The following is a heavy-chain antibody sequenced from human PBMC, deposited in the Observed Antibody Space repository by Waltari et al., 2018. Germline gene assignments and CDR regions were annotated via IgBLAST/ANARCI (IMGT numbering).Heavy chain of an antibody. CDR3: ARGYYDSSGYYYYFDY. J-gene: IGHJ4*02. D-gene: IGHD3-22*01. Sequence: QVQLVQSGAEVKKPGASVKVSCKASGYTFTSYAMHWVRQAPGQRLEWMGWINAGNGNTKYSQKFQGRVTITRDTSASTAYMELSSLRSEDTAVYYCARGYYDSSGYYYYFDYWGQGTLVTVSS. CDR2: INAGNGNT. CDR1: GYTFTSYA. V-gene: IGHV1-3*01.